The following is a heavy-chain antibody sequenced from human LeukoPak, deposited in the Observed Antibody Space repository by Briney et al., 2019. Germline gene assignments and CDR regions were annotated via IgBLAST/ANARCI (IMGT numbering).Heavy chain of an antibody. J-gene: IGHJ4*02. CDR2: ISGSGGST. Sequence: LSLTCTVSGGSISSGGYYWSWVRQAPGKGLEWVSAISGSGGSTYYADSVKGRFTISRDNSKNTLYLQMNSLRAEDTAVYYCAKIRSRGPPPPLFDYWGQGTLVTVSS. CDR3: AKIRSRGPPPPLFDY. CDR1: GGSISSGGYY. V-gene: IGHV3-23*01. D-gene: IGHD3-16*01.